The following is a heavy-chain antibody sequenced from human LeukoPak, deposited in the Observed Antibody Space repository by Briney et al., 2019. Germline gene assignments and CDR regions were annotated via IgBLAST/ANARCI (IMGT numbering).Heavy chain of an antibody. Sequence: PGRSLRLSCAASGFTFDDYAMHWVRQAPGKGLEWVSGISWNSGSIGYADSVKGRFTISRDNAKNSLYLQMNSLRAEDTALYYCARGYSSGWYASYFDYWGQGTLVTVSS. CDR2: ISWNSGSI. CDR1: GFTFDDYA. J-gene: IGHJ4*02. D-gene: IGHD6-19*01. V-gene: IGHV3-9*01. CDR3: ARGYSSGWYASYFDY.